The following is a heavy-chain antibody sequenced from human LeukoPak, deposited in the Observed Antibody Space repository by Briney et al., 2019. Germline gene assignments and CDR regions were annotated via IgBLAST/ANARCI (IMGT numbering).Heavy chain of an antibody. CDR3: AKASLPYSSSWSGAEYFQH. V-gene: IGHV3-30*18. CDR1: GFTFSSYG. CDR2: ISYDGSNK. D-gene: IGHD6-13*01. J-gene: IGHJ1*01. Sequence: GRSLRLSCAASGFTFSSYGMHWVRQAPGKGLGWVAVISYDGSNKYYADSVKGRFTISRDNSKNTLYLQMNSLRAEDTAVYYCAKASLPYSSSWSGAEYFQHWGQGTLVTVSS.